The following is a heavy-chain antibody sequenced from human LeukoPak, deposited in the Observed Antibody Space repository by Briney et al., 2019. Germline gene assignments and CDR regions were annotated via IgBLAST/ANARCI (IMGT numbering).Heavy chain of an antibody. CDR1: GFTVSSNY. D-gene: IGHD6-13*01. CDR2: IYSGGSA. V-gene: IGHV3-53*01. CDR3: ARVGGGQQLDFDY. Sequence: GGSLRLSCAASGFTVSSNYMSWVRQAPGKGLEWVSVIYSGGSAYYADSVKGRFTISRDNSKNTLYLQMNSLRAEDTAVYYCARVGGGQQLDFDYWGQGTLVTVSS. J-gene: IGHJ4*02.